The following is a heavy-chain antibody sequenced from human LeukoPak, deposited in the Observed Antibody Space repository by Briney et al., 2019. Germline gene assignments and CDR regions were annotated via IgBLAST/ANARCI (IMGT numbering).Heavy chain of an antibody. Sequence: GGSLRLSCASSGFTFRSYAMSWVRQAPGKGLEWVSAISGSGGSTYYADSVKGRFTISRDNSKNTLYLQMNSLRAEDTAVYYCAKHTQWLVLFDYWGQGTLVTVSS. CDR2: ISGSGGST. CDR1: GFTFRSYA. J-gene: IGHJ4*02. D-gene: IGHD6-19*01. V-gene: IGHV3-23*01. CDR3: AKHTQWLVLFDY.